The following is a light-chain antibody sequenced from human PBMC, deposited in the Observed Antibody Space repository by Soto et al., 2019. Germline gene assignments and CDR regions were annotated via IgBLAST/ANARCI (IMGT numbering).Light chain of an antibody. CDR1: QSVLYSSNNKNY. J-gene: IGKJ1*01. Sequence: DIVMTQSPDSLAVSLGERATINCKSSQSVLYSSNNKNYLAWYQQKPGQPPKLLIYWASTRESGVPDRFSGSGSGTDFTLTTSSLQAEDVAVYYCQQYYSTHRTFGQGTKVEVK. CDR2: WAS. CDR3: QQYYSTHRT. V-gene: IGKV4-1*01.